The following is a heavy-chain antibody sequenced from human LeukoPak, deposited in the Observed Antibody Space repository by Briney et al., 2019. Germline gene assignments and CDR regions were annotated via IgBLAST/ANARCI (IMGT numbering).Heavy chain of an antibody. Sequence: GGSLRLSCAASGFTFSSYSMNWVRQAPGKGLEWVSYISSSSSTIYYAGSVKGRFTISRDNAKNSLYLQMNSLRAEDMAVYYCARGYSNSPDYYYYYMDVWGKGTTVTVSS. CDR1: GFTFSSYS. CDR3: ARGYSNSPDYYYYYMDV. CDR2: ISSSSSTI. J-gene: IGHJ6*03. V-gene: IGHV3-48*01. D-gene: IGHD4-11*01.